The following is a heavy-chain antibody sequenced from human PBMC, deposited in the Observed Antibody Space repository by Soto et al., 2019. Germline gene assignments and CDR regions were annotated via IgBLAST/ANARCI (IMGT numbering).Heavy chain of an antibody. CDR2: ISSSSSYI. D-gene: IGHD1-26*01. V-gene: IGHV3-21*01. J-gene: IGHJ5*02. Sequence: EVQLVESGGGLVKPGGSLRLSCAASGFTFSSYSMNWVRQAPGKGLEWVSSISSSSSYIYYADSVKGRFTISRDNAKNSLYLQMNSLRAEDTAVYYCARAGDRASPQALVLDPWGQGTLVTVSS. CDR3: ARAGDRASPQALVLDP. CDR1: GFTFSSYS.